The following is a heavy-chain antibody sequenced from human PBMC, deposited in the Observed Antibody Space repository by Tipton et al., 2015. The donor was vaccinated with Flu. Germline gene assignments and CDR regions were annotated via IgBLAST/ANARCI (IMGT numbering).Heavy chain of an antibody. CDR2: ICPGSP. D-gene: IGHD4-11*01. J-gene: IGHJ5*02. CDR3: ARRTFSNYVSEPKNWFDL. CDR1: GDSIRSDYY. V-gene: IGHV4-38-2*02. Sequence: TLSLTCTISGDSIRSDYYWGWIRQPPGKGLEWIGNICPGSPYYNPSLRSRVTMSIDRSNVQFSLRLTSVTAADTAVYFCARRTFSNYVSEPKNWFDLWGQGTLVTVSS.